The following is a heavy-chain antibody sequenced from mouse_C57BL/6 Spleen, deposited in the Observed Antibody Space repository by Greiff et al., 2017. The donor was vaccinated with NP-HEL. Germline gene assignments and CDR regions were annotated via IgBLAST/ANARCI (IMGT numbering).Heavy chain of an antibody. V-gene: IGHV1-82*01. Sequence: QVQLQQSGPELVKPGASVKISCKASGYAFSSSWMNWVKQRPGKGLEWIGRIYPGDGDTNYNGKFKGKATLTADKSSSTAYMQLSSLTSEDSAVYFCAREEGGYYFDYWGQGTTLTVSS. CDR3: AREEGGYYFDY. CDR2: IYPGDGDT. CDR1: GYAFSSSW. J-gene: IGHJ2*01. D-gene: IGHD1-1*02.